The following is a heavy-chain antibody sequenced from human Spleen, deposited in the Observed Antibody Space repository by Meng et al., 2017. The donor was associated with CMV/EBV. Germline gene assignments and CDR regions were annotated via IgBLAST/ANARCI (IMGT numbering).Heavy chain of an antibody. CDR3: ARDGWQQSYYFDH. CDR1: GYIFKDYA. D-gene: IGHD6-13*01. CDR2: INAGNGDT. Sequence: QVQLVQSGAEVEKPGASVKVSCKTSGYIFKDYAMHWVRQAPGQRLEWMGWINAGNGDTKYSQKFQGRVTITRDTSASIGYMEVSSLRFEDTAVYYCARDGWQQSYYFDHWGQGALVTVSS. J-gene: IGHJ4*02. V-gene: IGHV1-3*01.